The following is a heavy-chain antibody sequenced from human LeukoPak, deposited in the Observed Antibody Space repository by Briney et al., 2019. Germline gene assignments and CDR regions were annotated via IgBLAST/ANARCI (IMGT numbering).Heavy chain of an antibody. CDR3: AAGIVVVPAAMGGLFDY. CDR2: LIPILGIA. D-gene: IGHD2-2*01. Sequence: GASVKVSCKASGGTFSSYAISWVRQAPGQGLEWMGRLIPILGIANYAQKFQGRVTITADKSTSTAYMELSSLRSEDTAVYYCAAGIVVVPAAMGGLFDYWGQGTLVTVSS. J-gene: IGHJ4*02. CDR1: GGTFSSYA. V-gene: IGHV1-69*04.